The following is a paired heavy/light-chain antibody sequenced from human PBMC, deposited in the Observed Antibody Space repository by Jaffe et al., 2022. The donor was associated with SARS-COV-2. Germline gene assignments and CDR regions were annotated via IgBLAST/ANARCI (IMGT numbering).Heavy chain of an antibody. CDR1: GFTFNSYG. Sequence: QVQLVESGGGVVQPGRSLRLSCAASGFTFNSYGMYWVRQAPGKGLEWVAVIWSDGRNKYYADSVKGRFTISRDNSKNTVYLQMNSLRAEDTAVYYCARDPLGGLSSGLSPFDYWGQGTLVTVSS. J-gene: IGHJ4*02. D-gene: IGHD6-25*01. CDR2: IWSDGRNK. V-gene: IGHV3-33*01. CDR3: ARDPLGGLSSGLSPFDY.
Light chain of an antibody. V-gene: IGKV3-20*01. CDR1: QSVSASF. CDR2: GAS. Sequence: EIVLTQSPGTLSLSPGERATLSCRASQSVSASFLAWYQQKPGQAPRLLIYGASSRATAIPDRFSGSGSGTDFTLTISRLEPEDFAVYHCQQYGTSPITFGQGTRLEIK. CDR3: QQYGTSPIT. J-gene: IGKJ5*01.